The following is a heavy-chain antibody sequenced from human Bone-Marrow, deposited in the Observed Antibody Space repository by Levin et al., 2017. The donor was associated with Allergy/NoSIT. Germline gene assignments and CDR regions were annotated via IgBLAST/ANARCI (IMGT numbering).Heavy chain of an antibody. D-gene: IGHD3-10*01. CDR1: GYTFPIHW. CDR3: ARPAGFWQSGDELDI. V-gene: IGHV5-51*01. J-gene: IGHJ3*02. CDR2: IYPGDSDA. Sequence: GESLKISCKASGYTFPIHWIAWVRQMPGQGLEWMGIIYPGDSDARYSPSFQGQVSISVDKSISTAFLQWSSLKASDTAMYYCARPAGFWQSGDELDIWGQGTMVIVSS.